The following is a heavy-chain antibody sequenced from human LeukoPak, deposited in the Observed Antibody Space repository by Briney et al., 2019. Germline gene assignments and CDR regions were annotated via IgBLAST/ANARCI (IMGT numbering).Heavy chain of an antibody. Sequence: GGSLRLSCAASGFTFSNYAMSWVRQAPGKGLEWVSSISGSGGSGGSTYYADSVKGRFTISRDNSKNTLYLQMNSLTAEDTAVYYCAKDPRYSSTWRFDYWGQGTLVTVSS. J-gene: IGHJ4*02. CDR1: GFTFSNYA. CDR2: ISGSGGSGGST. V-gene: IGHV3-23*01. D-gene: IGHD6-13*01. CDR3: AKDPRYSSTWRFDY.